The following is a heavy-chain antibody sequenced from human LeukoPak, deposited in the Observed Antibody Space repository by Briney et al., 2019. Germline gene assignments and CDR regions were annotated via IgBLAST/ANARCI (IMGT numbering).Heavy chain of an antibody. CDR2: MNPNSGNT. Sequence: ASVKVSCKASGYTFINYDINWVRQATGQGLEWMGWMNPNSGNTGYAQKFQGRVTMTSNPSISTAYMELSSLTSEDTAVYYCATYGSGGGGWFDPWGQGTLVIVSS. CDR3: ATYGSGGGGWFDP. CDR1: GYTFINYD. J-gene: IGHJ5*02. D-gene: IGHD3-10*01. V-gene: IGHV1-8*01.